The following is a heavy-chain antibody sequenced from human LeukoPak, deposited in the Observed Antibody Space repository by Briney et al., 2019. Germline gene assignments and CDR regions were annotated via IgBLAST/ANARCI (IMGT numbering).Heavy chain of an antibody. V-gene: IGHV1-3*01. CDR2: ISAGNGNT. J-gene: IGHJ4*02. CDR1: GYTFTSYA. CDR3: ARDQEGFDY. Sequence: ASVKVSCKASGYTFTSYAIHWVRQAPGQRLEWMGWISAGNGNTKYSQNFQGRVTVTRDTSTSTVHMELSGLRSEDTAVYYCARDQEGFDYWGQGTLVTVSS.